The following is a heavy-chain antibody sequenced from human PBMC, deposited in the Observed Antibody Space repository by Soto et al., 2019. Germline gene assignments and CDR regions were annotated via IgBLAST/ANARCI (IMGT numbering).Heavy chain of an antibody. D-gene: IGHD3-22*01. V-gene: IGHV3-30*18. CDR3: TNTPHDGSGPRGY. CDR2: ISYDGSNK. Sequence: PWRSLRLSCAASGFTFSSLGMHRVRQAPGKGLEWVAVISYDGSNKYYADSVKGRFTISRDNSKNTLYLQMNSLRAEDTAVYYCTNTPHDGSGPRGYWGQGTLVTVS. J-gene: IGHJ4*02. CDR1: GFTFSSLG.